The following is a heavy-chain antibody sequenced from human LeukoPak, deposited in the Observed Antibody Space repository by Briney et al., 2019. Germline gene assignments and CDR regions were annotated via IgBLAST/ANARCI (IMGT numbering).Heavy chain of an antibody. V-gene: IGHV3-74*01. Sequence: GGSLRLSCAASGFTFRSYWMNWVRQAPGKGLVWVSRIKSDGSATSYAAFVKGRFTVSRDNDKNTLYLQMNSLRVEDTAVYYWVREGDPIFLFYYFIDVWGKGTTVTVSS. D-gene: IGHD2-21*01. CDR2: IKSDGSAT. CDR1: GFTFRSYW. CDR3: VREGDPIFLFYYFIDV. J-gene: IGHJ6*03.